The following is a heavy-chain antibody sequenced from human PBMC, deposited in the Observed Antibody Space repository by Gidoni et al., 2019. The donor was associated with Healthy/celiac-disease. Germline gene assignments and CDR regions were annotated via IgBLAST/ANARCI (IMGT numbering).Heavy chain of an antibody. D-gene: IGHD3-10*01. V-gene: IGHV2-5*02. CDR3: AHSEMVLGAHGEDFDY. Sequence: QITLKESGPTPVKPTQTLTLTCTFSGFPLSTRGVGVGWIRQLPGKALEWLALFYWDDDTRYSPSLTSSLTITKDTSKNQVVLTMTNMDPVNTATYYCAHSEMVLGAHGEDFDYWGQGTLVTVSS. CDR2: FYWDDDT. J-gene: IGHJ4*02. CDR1: GFPLSTRGVG.